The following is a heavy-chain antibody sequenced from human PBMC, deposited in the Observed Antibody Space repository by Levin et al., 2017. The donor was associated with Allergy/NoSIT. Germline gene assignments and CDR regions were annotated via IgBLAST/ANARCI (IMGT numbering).Heavy chain of an antibody. V-gene: IGHV1-69*02. D-gene: IGHD2-15*01. CDR2: IIPILGIA. CDR1: GGTFSSYT. Sequence: VASVKVSCKASGGTFSSYTISWVRQAPGQGLEWMGRIIPILGIANYAQKFQGRVTITADKSTSTAYMELSSLRSEDTAVYYCARLGSRVAAPPHDAFDIWGQGTMVTVSS. J-gene: IGHJ3*02. CDR3: ARLGSRVAAPPHDAFDI.